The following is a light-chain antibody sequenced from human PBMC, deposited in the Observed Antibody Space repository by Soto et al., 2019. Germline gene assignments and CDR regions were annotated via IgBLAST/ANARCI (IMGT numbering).Light chain of an antibody. Sequence: VLTHSAGTLSLSQGERATLSCRVSQSVTSTYLAWYQQKPGRAPRLLIYGASSRATGIPDRFSGSGSGTDFTLTISRLEPEDFAVYYCQQLGSSPWTFGQGTKVDIK. CDR3: QQLGSSPWT. CDR1: QSVTSTY. CDR2: GAS. V-gene: IGKV3-20*01. J-gene: IGKJ1*01.